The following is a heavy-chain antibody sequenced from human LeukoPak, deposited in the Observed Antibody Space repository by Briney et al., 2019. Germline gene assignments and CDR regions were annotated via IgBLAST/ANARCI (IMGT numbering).Heavy chain of an antibody. J-gene: IGHJ6*03. CDR3: AKSFLELEAYDYYMDV. Sequence: GGSLRLSCAASGFTFSTYWMSWVRQAPGKGLEWVANINQDGSQKRYVDSVQGRFTISRDNSKKTLYLQMNSLRAEDTAVYYCAKSFLELEAYDYYMDVWGKGTTVTVSS. CDR2: INQDGSQK. V-gene: IGHV3-7*01. D-gene: IGHD1-7*01. CDR1: GFTFSTYW.